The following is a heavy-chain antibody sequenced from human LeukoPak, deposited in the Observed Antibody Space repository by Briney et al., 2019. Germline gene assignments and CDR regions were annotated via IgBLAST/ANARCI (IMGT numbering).Heavy chain of an antibody. D-gene: IGHD6-19*01. V-gene: IGHV3-11*06. CDR3: ARGRYSSGWSHAGFDY. Sequence: GGSLRLSCAAYGFTFSDYYMSWIRTAPGKGLERVSYISSSSRYKNYADSVKVRFTISRDNAKNSLYLQMNSLRAEDTAVYYCARGRYSSGWSHAGFDYWGQGTLVTVSS. CDR1: GFTFSDYY. J-gene: IGHJ4*02. CDR2: ISSSSRYK.